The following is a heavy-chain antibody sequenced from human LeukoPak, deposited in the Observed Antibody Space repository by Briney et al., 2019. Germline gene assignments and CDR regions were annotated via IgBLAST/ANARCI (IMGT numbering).Heavy chain of an antibody. CDR3: AKAGYDGGYYFDY. CDR2: ISYDGSNK. Sequence: GRSLRLSCAASGFTFSSYGMHWARQAPGKGLEWVAVISYDGSNKYYADSVKGRFTISRDNSKNTLYLQMNSLRAEDTAVYYCAKAGYDGGYYFDYWGQGTLVTVSS. J-gene: IGHJ4*02. D-gene: IGHD5-12*01. V-gene: IGHV3-30*18. CDR1: GFTFSSYG.